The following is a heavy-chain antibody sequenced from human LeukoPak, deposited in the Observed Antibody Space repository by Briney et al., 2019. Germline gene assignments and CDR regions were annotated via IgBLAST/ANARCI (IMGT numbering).Heavy chain of an antibody. CDR3: VRGAPFDY. V-gene: IGHV3-74*01. CDR1: GFTFSNYW. CDR2: INSDGSST. J-gene: IGHJ4*02. Sequence: GGSLRLSCAASGFTFSNYWMHWIRHAPGNGLIWVSRINSDGSSTAYADSVKGRFTISRDNAKNTLYLQMNSLRVEDTAVYYCVRGAPFDYWGQGILVTVSS.